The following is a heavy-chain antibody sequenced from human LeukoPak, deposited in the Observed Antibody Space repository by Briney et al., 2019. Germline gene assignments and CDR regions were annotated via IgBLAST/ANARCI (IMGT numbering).Heavy chain of an antibody. D-gene: IGHD6-19*01. Sequence: PSETLSLTCAVYGGSFSGYYWSWIRQPPGKGLEWIGEINHSGSTNYNPSLKSRVTISVDTSKNQFSLKLSSVTAADTAVYYCARGGWSPLYYFDYWGQGTLVTVSS. J-gene: IGHJ4*02. CDR3: ARGGWSPLYYFDY. CDR1: GGSFSGYY. CDR2: INHSGST. V-gene: IGHV4-34*01.